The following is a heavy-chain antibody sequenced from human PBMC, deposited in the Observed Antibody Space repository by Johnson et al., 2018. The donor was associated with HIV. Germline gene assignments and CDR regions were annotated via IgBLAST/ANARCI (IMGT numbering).Heavy chain of an antibody. CDR1: GFTVSSNY. CDR2: IYSGGST. J-gene: IGHJ3*02. D-gene: IGHD1-26*01. CDR3: ARDWDAYGAFDI. V-gene: IGHV3-66*01. Sequence: EVQLVESGGGLVQPGGSLRLSCAASGFTVSSNYMSWVRQAPGKGLEWVSVIYSGGSTYYADSVKGRFTISRDNSKNTLYLQLNTLRAADTAVYYCARDWDAYGAFDIWGQGTMVTVSS.